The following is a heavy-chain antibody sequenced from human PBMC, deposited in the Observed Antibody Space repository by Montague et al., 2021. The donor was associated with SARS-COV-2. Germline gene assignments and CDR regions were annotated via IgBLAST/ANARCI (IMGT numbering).Heavy chain of an antibody. J-gene: IGHJ6*02. V-gene: IGHV6-1*01. CDR2: TYYKSKWQS. CDR1: GDSVAGNSPC. CDR3: SRGTLRFGMDV. Sequence: CAISGDSVAGNSPCWDVVRQSPSTDLEFVGRTYYKSKWQSDYAVSVRSRITINPDTSKNQFSLHLNSVTPEDTAEYYCSRGTLRFGMDVWGQGTTVTVSS. D-gene: IGHD4-17*01.